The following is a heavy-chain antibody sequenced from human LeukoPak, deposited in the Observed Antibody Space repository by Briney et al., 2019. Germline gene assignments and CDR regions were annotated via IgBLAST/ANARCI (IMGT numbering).Heavy chain of an antibody. D-gene: IGHD2-15*01. CDR3: ARDGGSGPYFDY. Sequence: SETLSLTCTVSGGSVSSGSYYWSWIRQPPGKGLEWIGYIYYSGSTNYNPSLKSRVTISVDTSKNQFSLKLSSVTAADTAVYYCARDGGSGPYFDYWGQGTPVTVSS. CDR2: IYYSGST. V-gene: IGHV4-61*01. CDR1: GGSVSSGSYY. J-gene: IGHJ4*02.